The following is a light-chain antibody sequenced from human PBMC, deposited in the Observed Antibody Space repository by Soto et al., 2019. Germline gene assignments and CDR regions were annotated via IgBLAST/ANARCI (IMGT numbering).Light chain of an antibody. V-gene: IGLV1-51*01. CDR3: ATWDSSLTIVV. CDR1: NSNIGINF. Sequence: QSVLTQPPSVSAAPGQKVTISCSGSNSNIGINFVSWYQQFPGTAPKLLIYDTNERPSGIPDRISGSKSGTSATLGITGLQPGDEADYYCATWDSSLTIVVFGGGTKVTRP. J-gene: IGLJ2*01. CDR2: DTN.